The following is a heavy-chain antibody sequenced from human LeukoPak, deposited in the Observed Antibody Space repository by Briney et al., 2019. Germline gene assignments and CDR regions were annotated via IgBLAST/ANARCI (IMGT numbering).Heavy chain of an antibody. CDR1: GFSFSNYA. CDR2: INSDGSST. V-gene: IGHV3-74*01. J-gene: IGHJ4*02. Sequence: GGSLRLSCAASGFSFSNYAMSWVRQAPGKGLVWVSRINSDGSSTSYADSVKGRFTISRDNAKNTLFLQMNSLRAEDTAVYYCARDPGQQWFDYFDYWGQGTLVTVSS. D-gene: IGHD6-19*01. CDR3: ARDPGQQWFDYFDY.